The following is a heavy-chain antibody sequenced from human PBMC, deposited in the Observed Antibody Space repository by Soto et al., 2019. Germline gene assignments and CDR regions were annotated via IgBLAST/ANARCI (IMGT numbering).Heavy chain of an antibody. D-gene: IGHD3-10*01. Sequence: ASVKVSCKASGYTFTSYGISWVRQAPGQGLEWMGWISAYNGNTNYAQKLQGRVTMTTDTSTSTAYMELRSLRSDDTAVYYCARAATMVRGKYTDYGMDVWGQGTTVTVSS. J-gene: IGHJ6*02. V-gene: IGHV1-18*01. CDR1: GYTFTSYG. CDR3: ARAATMVRGKYTDYGMDV. CDR2: ISAYNGNT.